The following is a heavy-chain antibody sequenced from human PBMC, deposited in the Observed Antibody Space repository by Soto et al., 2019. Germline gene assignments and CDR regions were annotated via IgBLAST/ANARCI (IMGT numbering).Heavy chain of an antibody. D-gene: IGHD2-15*01. CDR3: AKAVALYYYYMDV. CDR2: ISGSGGST. CDR1: GFTFSSYA. Sequence: GGSLRLSCAASGFTFSSYAMSWVRQAPGKGLEWVSAISGSGGSTYYADSVKGRFTISRDNSKNTLYLQMNSLRADDTAVYYCAKAVALYYYYMDVWGKGTTVTVSS. V-gene: IGHV3-23*01. J-gene: IGHJ6*03.